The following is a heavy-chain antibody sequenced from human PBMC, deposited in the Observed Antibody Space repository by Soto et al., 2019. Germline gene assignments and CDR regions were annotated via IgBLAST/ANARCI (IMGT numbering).Heavy chain of an antibody. CDR3: ARDRGGYGNLDY. CDR1: GDSIISGDYY. D-gene: IGHD6-13*01. J-gene: IGHJ4*02. CDR2: IYYSGDT. Sequence: SETLSLTCTVSGDSIISGDYYWSWIRQTPGKGLEWIGYIYYSGDTNYNPSLKSRVIISVDTSKNQFSLKLSSVTAADTAMYYCARDRGGYGNLDYWGQGTLVTVSS. V-gene: IGHV4-30-4*01.